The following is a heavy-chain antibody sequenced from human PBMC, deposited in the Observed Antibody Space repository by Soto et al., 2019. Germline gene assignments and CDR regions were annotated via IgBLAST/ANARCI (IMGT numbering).Heavy chain of an antibody. J-gene: IGHJ6*02. CDR2: IYYSGST. V-gene: IGHV4-39*01. CDR1: GGSISSSSYY. D-gene: IGHD5-18*01. Sequence: PSETLSLTCTVSGGSISSSSYYWGWIRQPPGKGLEWIGSIYYSGSTYYNPSLKSRVTISVDTSKTQFSLKLSSVTAAGTAVYYCARSMVTGSRLYYYYGMDVWGQGNTVTVYS. CDR3: ARSMVTGSRLYYYYGMDV.